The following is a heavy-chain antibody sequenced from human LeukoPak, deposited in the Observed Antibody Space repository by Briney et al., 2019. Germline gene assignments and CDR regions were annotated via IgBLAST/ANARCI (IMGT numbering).Heavy chain of an antibody. V-gene: IGHV3-7*01. CDR1: GFTFSSYW. Sequence: GGSLRLSCADSGFTFSSYWMRWVRQAPGKGLEWVANIKQDGSEKYYVDSVKGRFTISRDNAKNSLYLQMNSLRAEDTAVYYCARSDFYFDYWGQGTLVTVSS. D-gene: IGHD3/OR15-3a*01. J-gene: IGHJ4*02. CDR2: IKQDGSEK. CDR3: ARSDFYFDY.